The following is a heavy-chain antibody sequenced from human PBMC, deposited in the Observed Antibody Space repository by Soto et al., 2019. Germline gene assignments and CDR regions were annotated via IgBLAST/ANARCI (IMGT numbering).Heavy chain of an antibody. CDR2: ISTSGGST. Sequence: LSLTCAASGFTFSSYAMGWVRQAPGKGLEWVSDISTSGGSTYYADSVKGRFSISRDNSKNTLYLQMISLRPEDTAVYYCVGPKEMKRLSNPDYYYNGMDVWGPGTTVTVSS. V-gene: IGHV3-23*01. D-gene: IGHD6-25*01. CDR3: VGPKEMKRLSNPDYYYNGMDV. J-gene: IGHJ6*02. CDR1: GFTFSSYA.